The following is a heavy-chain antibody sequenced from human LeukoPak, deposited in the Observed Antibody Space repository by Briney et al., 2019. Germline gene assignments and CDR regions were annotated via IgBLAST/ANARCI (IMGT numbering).Heavy chain of an antibody. J-gene: IGHJ5*02. V-gene: IGHV1-18*01. D-gene: IGHD2-15*01. CDR3: ARRTLLGPGGHWFDP. CDR1: GYTFTIYG. CDR2: ISAYNGNT. Sequence: ASVTVSFKSSGYTFTIYGISWVRQAPGQGLEWMGWISAYNGNTNYAQKLQGRVTITTDTSTSTAYMEVRRLRCDDTAVYYCARRTLLGPGGHWFDPWGQGTLVTVSS.